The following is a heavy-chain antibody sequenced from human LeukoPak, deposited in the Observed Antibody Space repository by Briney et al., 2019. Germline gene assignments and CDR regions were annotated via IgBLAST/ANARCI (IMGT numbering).Heavy chain of an antibody. Sequence: SETLSLTCTVSGGSLSSHYWTWIRQPPGQGLEWIGYIYNTGSTNYNPSLMSRVTISPDTSKNQFSLKLTSVTAADTAIYFCARDDYGVFDAFDVWGQGTVVTVSS. CDR2: IYNTGST. J-gene: IGHJ3*01. CDR1: GGSLSSHY. V-gene: IGHV4-59*08. D-gene: IGHD3-16*01. CDR3: ARDDYGVFDAFDV.